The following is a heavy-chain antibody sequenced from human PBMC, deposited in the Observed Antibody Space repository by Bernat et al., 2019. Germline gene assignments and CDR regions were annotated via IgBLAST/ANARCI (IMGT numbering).Heavy chain of an antibody. V-gene: IGHV3-23*04. CDR1: GFTFSSYA. Sequence: VQLVESGGGVVQPGRSLRLSCAASGFTFSSYAMSWVRQAPGKGLEWVSAISGSGGSTYYADSVKGRFTISRDNSKNTLYLQMNSLRAEDTAVYYCAKGGERYGDYFDYWGQGTLVTVSS. CDR3: AKGGERYGDYFDY. CDR2: ISGSGGST. J-gene: IGHJ4*02. D-gene: IGHD4-17*01.